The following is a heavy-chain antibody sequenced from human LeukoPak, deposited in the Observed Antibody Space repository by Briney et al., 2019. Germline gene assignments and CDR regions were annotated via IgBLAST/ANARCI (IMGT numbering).Heavy chain of an antibody. V-gene: IGHV4-59*01. D-gene: IGHD3-3*01. CDR1: GGSISSYY. Sequence: PSETLSLTCTVSGGSISSYYWSWIRQPPGKGLEWIGYIYYSGSTNYNPSLKSRVTISVDTSKNQFSLKLSSVTAADTAVYYCARLGSIFGVVNYWGQGTLVTVSS. CDR3: ARLGSIFGVVNY. CDR2: IYYSGST. J-gene: IGHJ4*02.